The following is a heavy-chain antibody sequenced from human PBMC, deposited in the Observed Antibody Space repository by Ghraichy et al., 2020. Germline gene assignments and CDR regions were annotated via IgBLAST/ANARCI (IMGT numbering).Heavy chain of an antibody. CDR1: GGSFSGYY. Sequence: SETLSLTCAVYGGSFSGYYWSWIRQPPGKGLEWIGEINHSGSTNYNPSLKSRVTISVDTSKNQFSLKLSSVTAADTAVYYCARGANWFDPWGQGTLVTVSS. CDR2: INHSGST. CDR3: ARGANWFDP. J-gene: IGHJ5*02. V-gene: IGHV4-34*01.